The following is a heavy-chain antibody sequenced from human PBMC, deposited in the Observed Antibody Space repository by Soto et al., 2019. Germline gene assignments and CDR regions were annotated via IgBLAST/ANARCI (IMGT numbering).Heavy chain of an antibody. D-gene: IGHD3-10*01. CDR3: VRDGSRTYYNPYFDY. CDR2: ISGRGGST. Sequence: EVQLLESGGGLVQPGGSLRLSCAASGFSFASYAMSWVRQAPGKGLEWVSAISGRGGSTYYADYVKGRFSISRDNSKNTLNLQMHSLRVEDTAIYYCVRDGSRTYYNPYFDYWGQGTLVTASS. CDR1: GFSFASYA. V-gene: IGHV3-23*01. J-gene: IGHJ4*02.